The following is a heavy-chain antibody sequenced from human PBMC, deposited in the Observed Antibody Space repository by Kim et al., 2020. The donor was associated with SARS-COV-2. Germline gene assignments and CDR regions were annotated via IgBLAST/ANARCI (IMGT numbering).Heavy chain of an antibody. CDR2: ISSSGSTI. D-gene: IGHD4-17*01. CDR3: ARGDYVDRNWFDP. CDR1: GFTFSSYE. Sequence: GGSLRLSCAASGFTFSSYEMNWVRQAPGKGLEWVSYISSSGSTIYYADSVKGRFTISRDNAKNSLYLQMNSLRAEDTAVYYCARGDYVDRNWFDPWGQGTLVTVSS. V-gene: IGHV3-48*03. J-gene: IGHJ5*02.